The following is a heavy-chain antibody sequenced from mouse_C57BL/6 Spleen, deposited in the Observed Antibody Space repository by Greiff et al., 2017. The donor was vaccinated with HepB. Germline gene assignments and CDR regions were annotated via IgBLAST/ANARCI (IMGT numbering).Heavy chain of an antibody. CDR3: ARRGGNAMDY. J-gene: IGHJ4*01. CDR2: IDPSDSYT. CDR1: GYTFTSYW. Sequence: VQLQQSGAELVMPGASVKLSCKASGYTFTSYWMHWVKQRPGQGLEWIGEIDPSDSYTNCNQKFKGKSTLTVDKSSSTAYMQLSSLTSEDSAVYYCARRGGNAMDYWGQGTSVTVSS. V-gene: IGHV1-69*01.